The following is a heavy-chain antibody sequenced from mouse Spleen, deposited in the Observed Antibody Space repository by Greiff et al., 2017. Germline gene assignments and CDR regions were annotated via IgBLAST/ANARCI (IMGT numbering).Heavy chain of an antibody. J-gene: IGHJ3*01. CDR2: IRNKANGYTT. D-gene: IGHD2-4*01. CDR3: ARERDYDYDDAPFAY. V-gene: IGHV7-3*02. Sequence: EVKLVESGGGLVQPGGSLRLSCATSGFTFTDYYMSWVRQPPGKALEWLGFIRNKANGYTTEYSASVKGRFTISRDNSQSILYLQMNTLRAEDSATYYCARERDYDYDDAPFAYWGQGTLVTVSA. CDR1: GFTFTDYY.